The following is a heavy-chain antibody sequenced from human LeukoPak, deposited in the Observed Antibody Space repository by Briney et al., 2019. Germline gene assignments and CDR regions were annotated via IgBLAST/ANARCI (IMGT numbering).Heavy chain of an antibody. Sequence: GGSLRLSCAASGFIFSSYAMSWVRQAPGKGLEWVSSVSGGGGTTHHADSVKGRFTISRDNYKSTLYLQMNSLGAGDTAVYYCARDGWNVFFDYWGQGALVSVSS. CDR3: ARDGWNVFFDY. D-gene: IGHD1-1*01. CDR2: VSGGGGTT. J-gene: IGHJ4*02. CDR1: GFIFSSYA. V-gene: IGHV3-23*01.